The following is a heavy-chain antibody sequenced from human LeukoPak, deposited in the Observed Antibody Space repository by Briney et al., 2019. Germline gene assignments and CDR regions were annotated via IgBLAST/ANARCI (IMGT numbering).Heavy chain of an antibody. J-gene: IGHJ5*02. D-gene: IGHD1-26*01. Sequence: KPSETLSLTCTVSGYSISSGYYWGWIRQPPGKGLEWIGSIYHSGSTYYNQSLKSRVTISVHTSKNQFSLKLSPVTAADTAVYYCARVGGSYFFWFDPWGQGTLVTVSS. V-gene: IGHV4-38-2*02. CDR3: ARVGGSYFFWFDP. CDR1: GYSISSGYY. CDR2: IYHSGST.